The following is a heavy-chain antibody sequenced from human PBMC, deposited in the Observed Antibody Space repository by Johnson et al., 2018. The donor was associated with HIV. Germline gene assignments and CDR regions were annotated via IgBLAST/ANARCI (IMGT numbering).Heavy chain of an antibody. J-gene: IGHJ3*01. Sequence: QVQLVESGGGVVQPGRSLRLSCAASGFTFSSYAMHWVRQAPGKGLEWVAVISYDGSNKYYADSVKGRFTISRDNAKNSLYLQMNSLRAEDTAVYYCARGDRGAFDLRGQGTMVTVSS. V-gene: IGHV3-30-3*01. CDR2: ISYDGSNK. CDR1: GFTFSSYA. CDR3: ARGDRGAFDL. D-gene: IGHD1-14*01.